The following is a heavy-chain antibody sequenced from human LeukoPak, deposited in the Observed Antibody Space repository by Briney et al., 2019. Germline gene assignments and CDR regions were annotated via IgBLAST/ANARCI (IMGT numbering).Heavy chain of an antibody. D-gene: IGHD2-2*01. CDR2: IYYTGTT. Sequence: ASETLSLTCSVSGGSISSYYRTWIRQPPGKGLEWIGHIYYTGTTSYNPSLKSRVSISADTSKKNFSLRLTSVTAADTAVYYCARDNAMIPGALVYWGRGAQVTVSS. CDR1: GGSISSYY. V-gene: IGHV4-59*01. J-gene: IGHJ4*02. CDR3: ARDNAMIPGALVY.